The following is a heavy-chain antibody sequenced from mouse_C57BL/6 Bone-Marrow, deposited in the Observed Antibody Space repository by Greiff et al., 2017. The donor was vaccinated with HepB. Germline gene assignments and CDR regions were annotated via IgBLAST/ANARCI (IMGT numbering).Heavy chain of an antibody. J-gene: IGHJ4*01. CDR3: ARHGSSTGYYAMDY. CDR2: ISNLAYSI. D-gene: IGHD1-1*01. V-gene: IGHV5-15*01. Sequence: EVQVVESGGGLVQPGGSLKLSCAASGFTFSDYGMAWVRQAPRKGPEWVAFISNLAYSIYYADTVTGRFTISRENAKNTLYLEMSSLRSEDTAMYYCARHGSSTGYYAMDYWGQGTSVTVSS. CDR1: GFTFSDYG.